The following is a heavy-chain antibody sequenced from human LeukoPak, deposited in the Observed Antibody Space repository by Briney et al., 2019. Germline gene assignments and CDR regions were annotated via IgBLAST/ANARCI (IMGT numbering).Heavy chain of an antibody. CDR1: GYTFTSYY. D-gene: IGHD6-6*01. CDR3: ARGRGIAARPGKYFDY. J-gene: IGHJ4*02. CDR2: INPSGGST. V-gene: IGHV1-46*01. Sequence: GASVKVSCKASGYTFTSYYMHWVRQAPGQGLEWMVIINPSGGSTSYAQKFQGRVTMTRDMSTSTVYMELSSLRSEDTAVYYCARGRGIAARPGKYFDYWGQGTLVTVSS.